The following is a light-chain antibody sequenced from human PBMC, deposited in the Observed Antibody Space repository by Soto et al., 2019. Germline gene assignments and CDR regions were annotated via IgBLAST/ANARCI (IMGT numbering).Light chain of an antibody. CDR1: SSNIGAGYD. V-gene: IGLV1-40*01. Sequence: QSALTQAPSVSGAPGQRVTISCTGSSSNIGAGYDVQWYQHLPGTAPKLLIHGNTNRPSGVPDRFSGSKSGTSASLAITAFQAEDEGDYYCQSYDTTLSSWVFGGGTKVTVL. CDR3: QSYDTTLSSWV. CDR2: GNT. J-gene: IGLJ3*02.